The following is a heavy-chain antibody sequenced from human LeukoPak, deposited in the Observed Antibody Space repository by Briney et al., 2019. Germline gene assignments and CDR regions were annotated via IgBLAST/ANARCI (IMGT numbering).Heavy chain of an antibody. CDR1: GYTFNSYG. J-gene: IGHJ4*02. CDR2: ISPYRGDT. Sequence: ASVKVSCKASGYTFNSYGISWVRQAPGQGLEWMGWISPYRGDTEYAQKIQGRVSMTTDTSTSTAYMELRSLRSDDTAVYYCARDQGLRSPDYFDYWGQGTLVTVSS. CDR3: ARDQGLRSPDYFDY. V-gene: IGHV1-18*01. D-gene: IGHD4-17*01.